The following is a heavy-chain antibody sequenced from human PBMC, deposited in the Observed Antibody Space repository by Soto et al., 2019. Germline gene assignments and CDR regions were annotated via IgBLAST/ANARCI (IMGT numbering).Heavy chain of an antibody. CDR2: IYPGDSDT. CDR1: GYSFTSYW. D-gene: IGHD1-26*01. J-gene: IGHJ3*02. Sequence: GESLKISCKGSGYSFTSYWIGWVRQMPGKGLEWMGIIYPGDSDTRYSPSFQGQVTISADKSISTAYRQGSSLKASDTVMYYCAISRELSRAFDIWGQGTMVTVSS. V-gene: IGHV5-51*01. CDR3: AISRELSRAFDI.